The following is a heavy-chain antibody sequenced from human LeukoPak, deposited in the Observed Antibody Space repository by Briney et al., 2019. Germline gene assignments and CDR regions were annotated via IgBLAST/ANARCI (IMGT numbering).Heavy chain of an antibody. Sequence: GGSLRLSCGASGFTLENYAINWVRQAPGKGLEWVSVISSDGKTDHADSVKGRFTISRDNSKNTVSLQMNILRAEDTAVYYCVRDQQWRIYSGRFYPQAKAYYYYAMDVWGQGTTVSVSS. CDR2: ISSDGKT. V-gene: IGHV3-66*01. CDR3: VRDQQWRIYSGRFYPQAKAYYYYAMDV. CDR1: GFTLENYA. D-gene: IGHD3-10*02. J-gene: IGHJ6*02.